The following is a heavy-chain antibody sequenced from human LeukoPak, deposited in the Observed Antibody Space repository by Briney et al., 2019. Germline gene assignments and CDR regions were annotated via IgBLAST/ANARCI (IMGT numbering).Heavy chain of an antibody. CDR3: ARRLKYSSSGGGLN. Sequence: SETLSLTCAVSGGSFSNYYWSCIRQSPEKGLEWIGEINHSGDTNYNLSLKSRVTISVDTSKNQFSLKLSSVTAADTAVYYCARRLKYSSSGGGLNWGQGALVTVSS. D-gene: IGHD6-6*01. CDR2: INHSGDT. CDR1: GGSFSNYY. V-gene: IGHV4-34*01. J-gene: IGHJ4*02.